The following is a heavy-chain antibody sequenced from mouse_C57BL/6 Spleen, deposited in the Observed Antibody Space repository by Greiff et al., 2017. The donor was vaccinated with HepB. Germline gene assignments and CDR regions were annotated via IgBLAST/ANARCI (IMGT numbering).Heavy chain of an antibody. J-gene: IGHJ4*01. CDR1: GYTFTSYT. V-gene: IGHV1-4*01. CDR2: INPSSGYT. Sequence: VKLQQSGAELARPGASVKMSCKASGYTFTSYTMHWVKQRPGQGLEWIGYINPSSGYTKYNQKFKDKATLTADKSSSTAYMQLSSLTSEDSAVYYCASLKLAMDYWGQGTSVTVSS. CDR3: ASLKLAMDY.